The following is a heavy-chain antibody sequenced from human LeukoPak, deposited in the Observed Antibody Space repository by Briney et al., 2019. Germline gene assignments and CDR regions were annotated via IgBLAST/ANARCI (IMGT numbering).Heavy chain of an antibody. D-gene: IGHD3-22*01. J-gene: IGHJ1*01. V-gene: IGHV3-74*01. CDR2: IESDGST. Sequence: GGSLRLSCAASGFTFSSYWMHWVRQAPGKGLVWVSRIESDGSTNYADSVKGRFTISRDNARNTLSLQMNSLRAEDTGVCYCARAPSEIGGYYPEYFRHWGQGTLVTVSS. CDR1: GFTFSSYW. CDR3: ARAPSEIGGYYPEYFRH.